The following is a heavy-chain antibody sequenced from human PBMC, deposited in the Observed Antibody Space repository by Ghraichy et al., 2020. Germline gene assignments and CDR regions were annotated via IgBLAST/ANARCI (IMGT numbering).Heavy chain of an antibody. Sequence: GGSLRLSCAASGFTFGSYWMSWVRQAPGKGLEWLTNINQDESQKYYVDSVKGRFTVSRDNAKNSLYLQMNNLRAEDTAVYYCRFGEKTDFNLWGRGTLVIVPS. CDR2: INQDESQK. J-gene: IGHJ2*01. CDR1: GFTFGSYW. V-gene: IGHV3-7*01. D-gene: IGHD3-10*01. CDR3: RFGEKTDFNL.